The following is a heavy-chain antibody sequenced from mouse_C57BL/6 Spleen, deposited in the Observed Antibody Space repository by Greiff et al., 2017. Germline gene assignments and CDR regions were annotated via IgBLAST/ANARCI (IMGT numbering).Heavy chain of an antibody. V-gene: IGHV1-19*01. D-gene: IGHD2-4*01. CDR2: INPYNGGT. Sequence: EVQLQQSGPVLVKPGASVQMSCKASGYTFTDYYMNWVKQSHGKSLEWIGVINPYNGGTSYNQKFKGKATLTVDKSSSTAYMELNSLTSEDSAVYYCAREGIYYDYDDWGQGTTLTVSS. J-gene: IGHJ2*01. CDR3: AREGIYYDYDD. CDR1: GYTFTDYY.